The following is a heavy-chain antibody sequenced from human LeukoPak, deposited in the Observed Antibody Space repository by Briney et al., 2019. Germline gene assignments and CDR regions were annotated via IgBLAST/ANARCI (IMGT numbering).Heavy chain of an antibody. CDR3: ARVDYGDNGALFDF. CDR2: IYSDGST. Sequence: GGSLRLSCAASGFTVSNNYMSWVRQAPGKGLEWVSVIYSDGSTYYADSMKGRFTISRDNSKNTLSLQMNTLRAEDTAVYYCARVDYGDNGALFDFWGQGTLVTVSS. J-gene: IGHJ4*02. CDR1: GFTVSNNY. D-gene: IGHD4-17*01. V-gene: IGHV3-66*01.